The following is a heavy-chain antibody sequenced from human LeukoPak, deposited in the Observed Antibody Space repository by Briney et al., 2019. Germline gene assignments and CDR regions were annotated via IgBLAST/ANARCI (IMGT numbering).Heavy chain of an antibody. D-gene: IGHD6-19*01. V-gene: IGHV1-46*01. CDR1: GYTFTSYY. CDR3: ARGRDTSGWGACDFDF. Sequence: ASVKVSCKASGYTFTSYYMHWVRRAPGQGLEWMGIINPSGGSTSYAQKFQGRVTMTTDTSTSTAFLDLRSLRSDDTAIYYCARGRDTSGWGACDFDFWGQGTLVTVSS. J-gene: IGHJ4*02. CDR2: INPSGGST.